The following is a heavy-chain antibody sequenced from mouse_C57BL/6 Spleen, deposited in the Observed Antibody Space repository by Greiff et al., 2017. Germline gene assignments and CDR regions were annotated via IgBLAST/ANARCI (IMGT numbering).Heavy chain of an antibody. Sequence: EVQLVESGGGLVKPGGSLKLSCAASGFTFSDYGMHWVRQAPEKGLEWVAYISSGSSTIYYADTVKGRFTISRDNAKNTLFLQMTSVRSEDTAMYYCAGRGSSHWYFDVWGTGTTVTVSS. CDR2: ISSGSSTI. V-gene: IGHV5-17*01. J-gene: IGHJ1*03. CDR3: AGRGSSHWYFDV. D-gene: IGHD1-1*01. CDR1: GFTFSDYG.